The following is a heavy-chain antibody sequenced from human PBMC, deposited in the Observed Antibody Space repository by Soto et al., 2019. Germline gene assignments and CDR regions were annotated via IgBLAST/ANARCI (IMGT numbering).Heavy chain of an antibody. CDR1: GFTLSDYY. CDR3: ARGPYDYVWGSDPPHFDY. J-gene: IGHJ4*02. CDR2: ISSSGSTI. D-gene: IGHD3-16*01. V-gene: IGHV3-11*01. Sequence: SLRLSCAGSGFTLSDYYMSWIRQAPGKGLEWVSYISSSGSTIYYADSVKGRFTISRDNAKNSLYLQMNSLRAEDTAVYYCARGPYDYVWGSDPPHFDYWGQGTLVTVS.